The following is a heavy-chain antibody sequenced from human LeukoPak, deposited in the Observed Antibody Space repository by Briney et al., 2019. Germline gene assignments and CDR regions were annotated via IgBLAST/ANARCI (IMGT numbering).Heavy chain of an antibody. Sequence: QPGGSLRLSCAASGFTFSTYWMSWVRQAPGKGLEWVANIKQDGSKKYYVDSVRGRFTISRDNAKNSLYLQMNSLRAEDTAVYYCARDSIDPGVAAAGNYDHWGQGTLVTVSS. D-gene: IGHD6-13*01. CDR3: ARDSIDPGVAAAGNYDH. CDR1: GFTFSTYW. CDR2: IKQDGSKK. V-gene: IGHV3-7*01. J-gene: IGHJ4*02.